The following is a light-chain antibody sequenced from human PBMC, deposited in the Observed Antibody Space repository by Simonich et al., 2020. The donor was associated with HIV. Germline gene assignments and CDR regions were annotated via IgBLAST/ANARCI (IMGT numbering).Light chain of an antibody. CDR3: QQSFTTPLT. Sequence: DIQMTQSPSSLSASVGDRVTITCRASQSISSYLNWYQQKPGKAPKLLIYAASSLQSGVPSRFSGSGSGTACTLTISSLQPEDFATYYCQQSFTTPLTFGGGTRVEIK. CDR2: AAS. CDR1: QSISSY. V-gene: IGKV1-39*01. J-gene: IGKJ4*01.